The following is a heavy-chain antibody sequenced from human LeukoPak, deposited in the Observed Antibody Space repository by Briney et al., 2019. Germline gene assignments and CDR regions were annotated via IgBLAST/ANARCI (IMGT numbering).Heavy chain of an antibody. J-gene: IGHJ3*02. CDR1: GFTFSSYA. D-gene: IGHD6-13*01. Sequence: PGGSLRLSCAASGFTFSSYAMHWVRQAPGKGLEWVAVISYDGSNKYYADSVKGRFTISRDNSKNTLYLQMNSLRAEDTAVYYCARGAGPDAFDIWGQGTMVTVSS. V-gene: IGHV3-30-3*01. CDR3: ARGAGPDAFDI. CDR2: ISYDGSNK.